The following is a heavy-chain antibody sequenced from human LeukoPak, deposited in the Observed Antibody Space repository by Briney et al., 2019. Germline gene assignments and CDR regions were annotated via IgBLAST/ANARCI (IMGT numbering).Heavy chain of an antibody. J-gene: IGHJ3*02. D-gene: IGHD6-19*01. CDR1: GGTFSSYA. Sequence: ASVKVSCKASGGTFSSYAISWVRQAPGQGLEWMGRIIPILGIANYAQKFQGRVTITADKSTSTAYMELSSLRSEDTAVYYCARYSSGWVQGAFDIWGQGTMVTVSS. CDR3: ARYSSGWVQGAFDI. CDR2: IIPILGIA. V-gene: IGHV1-69*04.